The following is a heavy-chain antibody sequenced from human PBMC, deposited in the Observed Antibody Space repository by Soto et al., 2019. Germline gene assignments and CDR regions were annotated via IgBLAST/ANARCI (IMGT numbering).Heavy chain of an antibody. CDR2: IIPVLGVE. D-gene: IGHD1-1*01. V-gene: IGHV1-69*02. CDR3: ASSTTGVYVFHD. CDR1: GDTFTRSV. J-gene: IGHJ4*02. Sequence: QVQLVQSGAEVKNPESSVKVSCKGSGDTFTRSVISWVRQVPGQRLEWMGRIIPVLGVENHAQNFQGRVTVTADKSTSTAYLELNSLKSEDTAIYYCASSTTGVYVFHDWGQGTLVTVSS.